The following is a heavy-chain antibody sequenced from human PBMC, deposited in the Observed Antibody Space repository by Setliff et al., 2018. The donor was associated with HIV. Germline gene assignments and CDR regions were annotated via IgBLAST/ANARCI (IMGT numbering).Heavy chain of an antibody. J-gene: IGHJ4*02. CDR3: SRAGRVEYYFDY. CDR2: VRGIAYGGTT. CDR1: GFSIDDYA. V-gene: IGHV3-49*03. Sequence: PGGSLRLSCTASGFSIDDYAMNWFRQAPGRGLEWVGLVRGIAYGGTTEYAASVRGRFTISRDDSKSIAYLQMNSLKTEDTAVYYCSRAGRVEYYFDYWGQGTLVTVSS.